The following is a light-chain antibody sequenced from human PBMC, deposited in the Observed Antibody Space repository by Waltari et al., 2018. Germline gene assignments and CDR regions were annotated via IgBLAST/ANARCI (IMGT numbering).Light chain of an antibody. CDR2: KAS. Sequence: DIQMTQSPSTLSASVGDRVTITCRASQSVKRWLAWYQQKPGKAPKILISKASALQNGVAPRFSGGGSGTEFTLTISNLQPDDSSTYYCQQYEAFPVTFGHGTKVEIK. V-gene: IGKV1-5*03. CDR3: QQYEAFPVT. J-gene: IGKJ1*01. CDR1: QSVKRW.